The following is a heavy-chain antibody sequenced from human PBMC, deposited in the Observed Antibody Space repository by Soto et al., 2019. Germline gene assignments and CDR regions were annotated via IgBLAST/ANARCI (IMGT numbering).Heavy chain of an antibody. V-gene: IGHV3-23*01. CDR1: GFTFSSYA. D-gene: IGHD2-8*01. CDR3: AKDTTAPKDIVLMVYAIIGAFDI. CDR2: ISGSGGST. J-gene: IGHJ3*02. Sequence: GGSLRLSCAASGFTFSSYAMSWVRQAPGKGLEWVSAISGSGGSTYYADSVKGRFTISRDNSKNTLYLQMNSLRAEDTAVYYCAKDTTAPKDIVLMVYAIIGAFDIWGQGTMVTVSS.